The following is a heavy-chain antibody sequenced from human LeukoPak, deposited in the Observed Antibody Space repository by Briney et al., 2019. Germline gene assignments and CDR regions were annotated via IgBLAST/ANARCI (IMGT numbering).Heavy chain of an antibody. D-gene: IGHD3-9*01. J-gene: IGHJ6*02. CDR3: ARGVGADFDWLLYYYYGMDV. V-gene: IGHV1-2*02. Sequence: ASVKVSCKASGYTFTGYYMRWVRQAPGQGLEWMGWINPNSGGTNYAQNIQGRVTMTRDTSISTAYMELSRLRSDDTAVYYCARGVGADFDWLLYYYYGMDVWGQGTTVTVSS. CDR1: GYTFTGYY. CDR2: INPNSGGT.